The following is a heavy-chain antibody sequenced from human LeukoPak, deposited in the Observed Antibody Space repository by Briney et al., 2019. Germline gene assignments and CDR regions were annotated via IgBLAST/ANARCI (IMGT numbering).Heavy chain of an antibody. CDR3: ARVSAKILRFLEWLHNQYYFDY. CDR1: GYTLTSYG. CDR2: MNPNSGNT. D-gene: IGHD3-3*01. Sequence: GASVKVSCKASGYTLTSYGFSWVRQAPGQGLEWMGWMNPNSGNTGYAQKFQGRVTITRNTSISTAYMELSSLRSEDTAVYYCARVSAKILRFLEWLHNQYYFDYWGQGTLVTVSS. J-gene: IGHJ4*02. V-gene: IGHV1-8*03.